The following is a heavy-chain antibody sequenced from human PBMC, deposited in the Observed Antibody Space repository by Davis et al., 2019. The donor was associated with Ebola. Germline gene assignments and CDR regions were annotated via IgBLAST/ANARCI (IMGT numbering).Heavy chain of an antibody. D-gene: IGHD3-3*01. Sequence: GESLKISCETSGFIFRNYVMSWVRQAPGKGLEWVSTFGTGGDTYYADYVKGRFTISRDNSKKTLYLQMNSLRAEDTAVYYCAKSGLSFGVVKYHYGMDVWGKGTTVTVSS. CDR3: AKSGLSFGVVKYHYGMDV. CDR2: FGTGGDT. V-gene: IGHV3-23*01. J-gene: IGHJ6*04. CDR1: GFIFRNYV.